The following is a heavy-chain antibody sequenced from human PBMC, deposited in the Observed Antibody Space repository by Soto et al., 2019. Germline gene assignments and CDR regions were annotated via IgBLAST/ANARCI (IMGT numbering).Heavy chain of an antibody. J-gene: IGHJ4*02. CDR2: ISYDGSNK. CDR1: GFTFSSYD. CDR3: AKRGDARAGTDY. Sequence: GGSLRLSCAASGFTFSSYDMHWVRQAPGEGLEWVAVISYDGSNKYYADSVKGRFTISRDNSKNTLYLQMNSLRAEDTAVYYCAKRGDARAGTDYWGQGTMVTVSS. V-gene: IGHV3-30*18.